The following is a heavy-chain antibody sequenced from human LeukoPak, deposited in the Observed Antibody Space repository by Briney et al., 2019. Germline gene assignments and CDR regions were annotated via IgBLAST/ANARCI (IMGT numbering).Heavy chain of an antibody. CDR1: GYTFTSYY. J-gene: IGHJ4*02. Sequence: GASVKLSCKASGYTFTSYYMHWVRQAPGQGLEWMGIINPSGGSTSYAQKFQGRVTMTRDTFTTTVYMALSSLRSEDTAVYYCARDQRPHRYSFPGYWGQGTLVTVSS. D-gene: IGHD2-2*02. CDR3: ARDQRPHRYSFPGY. CDR2: INPSGGST. V-gene: IGHV1-46*01.